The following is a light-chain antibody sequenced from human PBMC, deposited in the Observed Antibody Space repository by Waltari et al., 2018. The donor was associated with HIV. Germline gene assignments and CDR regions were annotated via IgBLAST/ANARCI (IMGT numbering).Light chain of an antibody. CDR2: WAS. CDR1: QSVLSSSDNKNY. Sequence: DIALTQSPDSPAVSLGERATIYCKSSQSVLSSSDNKNYLTWYQQKPGQPPKVLIYWASTRESGVPDRFSGSGSGTDFTLTISSLQAEDVALYYCQQYYSPISFGQGTRLEIK. V-gene: IGKV4-1*01. CDR3: QQYYSPIS. J-gene: IGKJ5*01.